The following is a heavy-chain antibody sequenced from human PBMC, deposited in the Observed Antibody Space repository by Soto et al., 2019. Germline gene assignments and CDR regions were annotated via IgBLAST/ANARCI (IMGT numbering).Heavy chain of an antibody. D-gene: IGHD1-26*01. Sequence: RVRKEKGKGLEWVSAISGSGGNPYYADSVKGRFTISRDNAKNSLYLQMNSLRAEDTAFFFFQAEDGIRALCTVSEFLLNRSSDL. V-gene: IGHV3-23*01. CDR2: ISGSGGNP. CDR3: QAEDGIRALCTVSEFLLNRSSDL. J-gene: IGHJ2*01.